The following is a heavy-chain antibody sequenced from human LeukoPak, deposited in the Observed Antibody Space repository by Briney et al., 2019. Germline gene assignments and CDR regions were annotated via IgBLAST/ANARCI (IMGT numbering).Heavy chain of an antibody. V-gene: IGHV4-59*01. Sequence: SETLSLTCTVSGGSISSYYWSWIRQPPGKGLEWIGYIYYSGSTNYNPSLKSRVTISVDTSKNQFSLKLSSVTAADTAVYYCERSTQTQWDNWFDPWGQGTLVTVSS. CDR1: GGSISSYY. CDR2: IYYSGST. CDR3: ERSTQTQWDNWFDP. J-gene: IGHJ5*02. D-gene: IGHD1-26*01.